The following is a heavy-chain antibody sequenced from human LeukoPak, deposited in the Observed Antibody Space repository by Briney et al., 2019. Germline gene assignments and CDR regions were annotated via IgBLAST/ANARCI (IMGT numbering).Heavy chain of an antibody. D-gene: IGHD5-12*01. V-gene: IGHV3-21*04. CDR1: GFTFSSYS. Sequence: GGSLRLSCAASGFTFSSYSMNWVRQAPGKGLEWVSSISSSSSYIYYADSVKGRFTISRDNAKNSLYLQMNSLRAEDTALYYCARGVDSGYDYFDYWGQGTLVTVSS. J-gene: IGHJ4*02. CDR2: ISSSSSYI. CDR3: ARGVDSGYDYFDY.